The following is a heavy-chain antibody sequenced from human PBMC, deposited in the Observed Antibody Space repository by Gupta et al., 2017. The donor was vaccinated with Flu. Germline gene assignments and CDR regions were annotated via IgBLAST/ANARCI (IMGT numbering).Heavy chain of an antibody. CDR2: ISPASDLI. CDR3: TTGHCNTVKCMYFGV. Sequence: EVHLAESGGGLVQPGGSLRLSCVASGFTFSGAGMNWVRQAPGKGLEWVSYISPASDLIYYADSVKGRFIISRDDARSSLFLQMNSLRDDDTAVYHCTTGHCNTVKCMYFGVWGRGTLVTVSS. D-gene: IGHD2/OR15-2a*01. CDR1: GFTFSGAG. J-gene: IGHJ2*01. V-gene: IGHV3-48*02.